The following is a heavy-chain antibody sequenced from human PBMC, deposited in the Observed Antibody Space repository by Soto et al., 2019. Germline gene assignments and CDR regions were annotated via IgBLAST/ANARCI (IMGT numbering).Heavy chain of an antibody. CDR2: IYYSGST. D-gene: IGHD3-22*01. V-gene: IGHV4-31*03. CDR3: ARGYDYDSGGYLFDY. J-gene: IGHJ4*02. Sequence: KTSETLSLTCSVSGGSVSSNIYYWTWIRQHPGKGPEWIGHIYYSGSTYYNPPLKSRVTISLDMSKNQFSLKLTSVSAADTAVYYCARGYDYDSGGYLFDYWGQGTLVTVSS. CDR1: GGSVSSNIYY.